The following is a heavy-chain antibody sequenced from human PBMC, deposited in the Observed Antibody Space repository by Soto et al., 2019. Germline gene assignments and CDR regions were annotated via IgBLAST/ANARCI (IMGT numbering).Heavy chain of an antibody. Sequence: DVQLLESGGGLIQPGGTLRLSCAASGFKFSTYTMTWVRQAPGKGLEWVSSIKTNGDKYYADSVKGRFTISRDNSKDQVFFTMNRLRVVGTGQYYCGPEWANGSDGIDHWCQGTPVTVSS. CDR3: GPEWANGSDGIDH. D-gene: IGHD1-26*01. J-gene: IGHJ1*01. CDR1: GFKFSTYT. V-gene: IGHV3-23*01. CDR2: IKTNGDK.